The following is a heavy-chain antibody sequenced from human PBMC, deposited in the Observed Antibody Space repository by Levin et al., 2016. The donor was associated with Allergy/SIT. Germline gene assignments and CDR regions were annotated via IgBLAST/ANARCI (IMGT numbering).Heavy chain of an antibody. D-gene: IGHD1-26*01. CDR1: GGSISSSSYY. J-gene: IGHJ3*02. CDR2: IYTSGST. CDR3: ARPDSLIVGAYDAFDI. V-gene: IGHV4-39*01. Sequence: SETLSLTCTVSGGSISSSSYYWGWIRQPPGKGLEWIGRIYTSGSTNYNPSLKSRVTISVDTSKNQFSLKLSSVTAADTAVYYCARPDSLIVGAYDAFDIWGQGTMVTVSS.